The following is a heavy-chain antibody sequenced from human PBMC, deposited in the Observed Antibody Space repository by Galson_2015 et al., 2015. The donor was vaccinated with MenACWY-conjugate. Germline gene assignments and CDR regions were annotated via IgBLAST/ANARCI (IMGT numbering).Heavy chain of an antibody. CDR2: IYRDGNT. CDR1: GFTVSSSY. V-gene: IGHV3-66*02. J-gene: IGHJ4*02. Sequence: SLRLSCAASGFTVSSSYMSWVRQAPGKGLEWVSVIYRDGNTFYSDSVRGRFTISRDSSKNTLDLQMNSLRPEDTAVYYCAREGHSAYGPFDYWGQGTLVTVSS. D-gene: IGHD3-22*01. CDR3: AREGHSAYGPFDY.